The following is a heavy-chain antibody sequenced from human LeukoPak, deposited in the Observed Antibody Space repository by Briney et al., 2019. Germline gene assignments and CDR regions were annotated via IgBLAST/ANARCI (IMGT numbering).Heavy chain of an antibody. CDR2: IRYDGSNK. CDR1: GFTFSNYG. Sequence: PGGSLRLSCAASGFTFSNYGMHWVRQAPGKGLEWVAFIRYDGSNKYYADSVKGRFTISRDNSKNTLYLQMNSLRAEDTAVYYCAKDLGAVAGTYYYYGMDVWGQGTTVTVSS. V-gene: IGHV3-30*02. CDR3: AKDLGAVAGTYYYYGMDV. J-gene: IGHJ6*02. D-gene: IGHD6-19*01.